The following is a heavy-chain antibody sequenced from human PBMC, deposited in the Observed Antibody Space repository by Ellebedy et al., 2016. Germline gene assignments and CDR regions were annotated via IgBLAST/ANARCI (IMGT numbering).Heavy chain of an antibody. CDR2: INPKSGGT. CDR3: ARSARSLGYCSSTSCRKNYYYYMDV. J-gene: IGHJ6*03. D-gene: IGHD2-2*01. V-gene: IGHV1-2*02. CDR1: GYTFTDYY. Sequence: ASVKVSXXPSGYTFTDYYIHWMRQAPGQGLEWMGWINPKSGGTDYARKFQGKVTMTRDTSITTAYMELSRLRSDDTAVYYCARSARSLGYCSSTSCRKNYYYYMDVWGKGTTVTVSS.